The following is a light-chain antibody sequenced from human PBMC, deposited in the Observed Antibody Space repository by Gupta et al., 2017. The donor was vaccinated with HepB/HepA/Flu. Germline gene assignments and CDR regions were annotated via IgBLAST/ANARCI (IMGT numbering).Light chain of an antibody. Sequence: DIVMTQSPLSLPVTPGEPASISCRSSQNLLESNGYTYLDWYLQRPGQPPQLLIYLGSNRASGVPDRFSGGGSGTYYTLKISRVEATDVGVYYCMQSLQHPRTFGQGTKLEIK. CDR2: LGS. V-gene: IGKV2-28*01. J-gene: IGKJ2*01. CDR3: MQSLQHPRT. CDR1: QNLLESNGYTY.